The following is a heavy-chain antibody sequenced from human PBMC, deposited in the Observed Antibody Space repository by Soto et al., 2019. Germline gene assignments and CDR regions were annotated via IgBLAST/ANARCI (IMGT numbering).Heavy chain of an antibody. CDR1: GGSISSGGYY. D-gene: IGHD6-13*01. Sequence: SETLSLTCTVSGGSISSGGYYWSWIRQHPGKGLEWIGYIYYSGSTYYNPSLKSRVTISVDTSKNQFSLKLSFVTAADTAVYYCAREVSLAAAGQWNYFDYWGQGTLVTVSS. J-gene: IGHJ4*02. V-gene: IGHV4-31*03. CDR2: IYYSGST. CDR3: AREVSLAAAGQWNYFDY.